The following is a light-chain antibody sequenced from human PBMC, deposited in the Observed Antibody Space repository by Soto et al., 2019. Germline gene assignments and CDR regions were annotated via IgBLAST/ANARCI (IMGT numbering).Light chain of an antibody. J-gene: IGLJ1*01. CDR3: CSYARSYISLFV. CDR1: SSDVGGYDY. V-gene: IGLV2-11*01. Sequence: QSVLTQPRSVSGSPGQSVTISCTGTSSDVGGYDYVSWFQQHPGKAPKLMIYDVTERPSGVPDRFSGSKSGNTASLTISGLQAEDEADYPCCSYARSYISLFVFRTVTKVTVL. CDR2: DVT.